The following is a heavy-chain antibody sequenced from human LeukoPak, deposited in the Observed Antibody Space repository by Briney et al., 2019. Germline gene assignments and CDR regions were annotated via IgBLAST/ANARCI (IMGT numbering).Heavy chain of an antibody. Sequence: PGGSLRLSCAASGFTFSSYAMSWIRQAPGKGLEWVAVERSGGSKHYADSVKGRFTISRDNSKNTLWLEMNNLRTDDTAVYYCAKDRDDYGNDCWGQGVLVTVST. CDR2: VERSGGSK. J-gene: IGHJ4*02. D-gene: IGHD4-17*01. CDR3: AKDRDDYGNDC. V-gene: IGHV3-30*02. CDR1: GFTFSSYA.